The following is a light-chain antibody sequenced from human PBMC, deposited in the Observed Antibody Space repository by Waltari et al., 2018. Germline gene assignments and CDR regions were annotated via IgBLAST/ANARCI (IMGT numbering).Light chain of an antibody. Sequence: QTVVTQEPSFSVSPGGTVTLTCGFSSRSVPTPFSPSWYQQTPGQAPRTLIYNTTIRSSGAPDRFSGSILGNKAALTITGAQADDECEYYCVLYMGSAWVFGGGTKLTVL. CDR1: SRSVPTPFS. CDR3: VLYMGSAWV. V-gene: IGLV8-61*01. CDR2: NTT. J-gene: IGLJ3*02.